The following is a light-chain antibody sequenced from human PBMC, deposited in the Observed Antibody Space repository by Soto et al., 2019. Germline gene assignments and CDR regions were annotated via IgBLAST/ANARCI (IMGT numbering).Light chain of an antibody. V-gene: IGKV3-15*01. J-gene: IGKJ1*01. CDR3: HQYDSWPQT. CDR2: AAS. Sequence: EVGMTQSAATLSVSPGERATLSCRAGQSVSTNLALYHQKPGQAPRLLIYAASTRATGIPARFSGSGSGTEFTLTISSLQSEDFAVYYCHQYDSWPQTFGQGTKVDIK. CDR1: QSVSTN.